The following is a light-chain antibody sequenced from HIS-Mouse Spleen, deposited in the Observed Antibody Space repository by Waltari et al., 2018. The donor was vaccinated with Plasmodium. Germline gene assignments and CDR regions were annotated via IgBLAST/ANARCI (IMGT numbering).Light chain of an antibody. V-gene: IGKV1-39*01. J-gene: IGKJ1*01. CDR3: QQNYDTWT. CDR2: AAS. CDR1: QSISSY. Sequence: DIQMTQSPSSLSASVGDRVTITCRASQSISSYLNWYPQKPGKAPKLLIYAASSLQSGVQSRFSSSGSGTDFTLTSSSLQPEDCATYDCQQNYDTWTFGQGTKVEIK.